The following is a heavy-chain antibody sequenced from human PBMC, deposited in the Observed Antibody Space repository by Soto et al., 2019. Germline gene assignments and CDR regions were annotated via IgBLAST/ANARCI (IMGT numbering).Heavy chain of an antibody. CDR2: IDPSDSQT. CDR3: ASLEYRSPRGTN. V-gene: IGHV5-10-1*01. CDR1: GYSFAGYW. Sequence: GESLKISCKGSGYSFAGYWITWVRQMPGKGLEWMGRIDPSDSQTYYSPSFRGHVTISADKSISTAYLQWSSLKASDTAMYYCASLEYRSPRGTNWGQGTLVTVSS. J-gene: IGHJ4*02. D-gene: IGHD6-6*01.